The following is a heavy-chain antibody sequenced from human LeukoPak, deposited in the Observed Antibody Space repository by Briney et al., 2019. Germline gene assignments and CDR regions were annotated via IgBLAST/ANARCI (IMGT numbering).Heavy chain of an antibody. CDR2: IYLSGTT. Sequence: SETLSLTCSVSGNSISSGHYWGWIRQTPGKGLEWIGSIYLSGTTYYKPSLKSRVTISVDTSKKQFSLKLSSVTAADTAVYFCARIFILSGFSSYFDHWGQGTLVTVSS. CDR3: ARIFILSGFSSYFDH. J-gene: IGHJ4*02. D-gene: IGHD3-9*01. V-gene: IGHV4-38-2*02. CDR1: GNSISSGHY.